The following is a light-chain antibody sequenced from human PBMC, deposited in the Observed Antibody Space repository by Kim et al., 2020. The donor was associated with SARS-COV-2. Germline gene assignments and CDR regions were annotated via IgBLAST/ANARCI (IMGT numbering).Light chain of an antibody. CDR1: SSDVGDYNY. Sequence: GQSITISSTGTSSDVGDYNYVSWYQQHPGNAPKLMIYDVSNRPSGVSNRFSGSKSGHTASLTISGLQAEDEADYYCSSYTSSRTWVFGGGTKLTVL. CDR3: SSYTSSRTWV. CDR2: DVS. V-gene: IGLV2-14*03. J-gene: IGLJ3*02.